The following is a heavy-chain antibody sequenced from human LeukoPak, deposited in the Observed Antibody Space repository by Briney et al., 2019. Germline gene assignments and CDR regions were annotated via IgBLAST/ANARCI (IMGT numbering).Heavy chain of an antibody. CDR2: INPNSGGT. CDR3: ARVGGYYLRAFDI. J-gene: IGHJ3*02. CDR1: GYTFTGYY. Sequence: ASXKVSCKASGYTFTGYYMHWVRQAPGQGLEWMGWINPNSGGTNYAQKFQGRVTITRDTSISTAYMELSRLRSDDTAVYYCARVGGYYLRAFDIWGQGTMVTVSS. V-gene: IGHV1-2*02. D-gene: IGHD3-3*01.